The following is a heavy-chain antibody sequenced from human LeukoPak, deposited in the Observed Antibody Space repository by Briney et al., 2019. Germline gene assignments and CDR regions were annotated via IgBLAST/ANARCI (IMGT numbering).Heavy chain of an antibody. CDR1: GYTFTSYY. CDR2: INPSGGDT. J-gene: IGHJ4*02. Sequence: GASVKVSCKASGYTFTSYYMHWVRQAPGQGLEWMGIINPSGGDTSYAQKFQGRLTMTRDTSTNTVYMELTSLRSEDMAVYYCARGVMDNLRFDYWGQGTLVTVSS. D-gene: IGHD1-14*01. CDR3: ARGVMDNLRFDY. V-gene: IGHV1-46*01.